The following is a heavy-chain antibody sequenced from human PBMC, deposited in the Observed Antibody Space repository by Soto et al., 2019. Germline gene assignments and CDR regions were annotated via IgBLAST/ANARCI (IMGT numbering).Heavy chain of an antibody. CDR2: ISYDGSDK. D-gene: IGHD2-2*01. Sequence: QVKLVESGGGVVQPGRSLRLSCAASGFTFSSCGMHWVRQAPGKGLEWVAAISYDGSDKYYGDSVKGRFTVSRDNSKNTLYLQMNGLRADDTAVYYCAKDVALSTRGVFDSWGQGTLVTVSS. V-gene: IGHV3-30*18. CDR3: AKDVALSTRGVFDS. J-gene: IGHJ4*02. CDR1: GFTFSSCG.